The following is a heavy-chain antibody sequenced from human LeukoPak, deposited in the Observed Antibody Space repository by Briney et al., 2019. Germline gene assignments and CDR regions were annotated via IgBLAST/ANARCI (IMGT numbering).Heavy chain of an antibody. D-gene: IGHD3-3*01. CDR3: AREWGAYYDFWSGYYYYMDV. Sequence: PSETLSLTCTVSGGSISSYYWSWIRQPAGKGLEWIGRIYTSGSTNYNPSLKSRVTMSVDTSKKQFSLKLSSVTAADTAVYYCAREWGAYYDFWSGYYYYMDVWGKGTTVTVSS. CDR1: GGSISSYY. CDR2: IYTSGST. J-gene: IGHJ6*03. V-gene: IGHV4-4*07.